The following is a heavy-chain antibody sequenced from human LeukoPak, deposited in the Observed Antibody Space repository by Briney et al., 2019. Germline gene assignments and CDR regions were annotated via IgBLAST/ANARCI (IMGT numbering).Heavy chain of an antibody. CDR1: GYTFTGYY. J-gene: IGHJ5*02. CDR3: ARAGYNWNFGWFDP. CDR2: INPNSGGT. Sequence: ASVKVSCKASGYTFTGYYMHWVRQAPGQGVEWMGWINPNSGGTNYAQKFQGRVTMTRDTSISTAYMELSRLRSDDTAVYYCARAGYNWNFGWFDPWGQGTLVTVSS. V-gene: IGHV1-2*02. D-gene: IGHD1-7*01.